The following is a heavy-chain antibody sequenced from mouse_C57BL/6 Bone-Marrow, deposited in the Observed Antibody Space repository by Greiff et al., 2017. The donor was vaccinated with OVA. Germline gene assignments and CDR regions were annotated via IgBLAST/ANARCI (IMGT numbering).Heavy chain of an antibody. CDR2: IYPGSGNT. V-gene: IGHV1-76*01. CDR3: ARSRPVVAPNYFDY. J-gene: IGHJ2*01. CDR1: GYTFTDYY. D-gene: IGHD1-1*01. Sequence: VQLQQSGAELVRPGASVKLSCKASGYTFTDYYINWVKQRPGQGLEWIARIYPGSGNTYYNEKFKGKATLTAEKSSSTAYMQLSSLTSEDSAVYFCARSRPVVAPNYFDYWGQGTTLTVSS.